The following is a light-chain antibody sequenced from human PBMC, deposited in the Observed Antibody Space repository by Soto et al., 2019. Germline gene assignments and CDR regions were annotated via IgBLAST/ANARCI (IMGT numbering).Light chain of an antibody. CDR2: ASS. V-gene: IGKV1-5*03. CDR3: QQYYVYWT. CDR1: QSISGS. J-gene: IGKJ1*01. Sequence: DIQMTQSPSTLSASVGDRVTITCRASQSISGSFAWYQQKPGKAPNLLIYASSNLKSGVPSRFSGCGSGTLYPLTTSILHHDDAASSYCQQYYVYWTFGQGTRVEIK.